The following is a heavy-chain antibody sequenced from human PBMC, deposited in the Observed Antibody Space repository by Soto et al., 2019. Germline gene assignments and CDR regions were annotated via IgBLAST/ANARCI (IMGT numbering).Heavy chain of an antibody. D-gene: IGHD2-15*01. CDR3: APHVSCSGGSCQYDAFAI. CDR2: ITADGGT. V-gene: IGHV3-23*01. CDR1: EFTVSGHA. Sequence: EVQVLESGGGLVQPGGSLRLSCAGSEFTVSGHAMTWIRQAPGKGPECVSTITADGGTYYADSVKGRFAMSRDTSENTLYLQMNSLGAEDTAAYYCAPHVSCSGGSCQYDAFAIRGQGTMVTVSS. J-gene: IGHJ3*02.